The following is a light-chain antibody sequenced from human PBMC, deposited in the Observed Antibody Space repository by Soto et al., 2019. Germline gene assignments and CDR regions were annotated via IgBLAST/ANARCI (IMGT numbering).Light chain of an antibody. J-gene: IGKJ4*01. CDR1: QGISNY. V-gene: IGKV1-27*01. Sequence: DIQMTQSPSSLSASVGDRVIITCRASQGISNYLAWYQQKPGKVPKLLIYAASTLQSGVPSRVSGSGSGTDFTLTISSLQPEDVASYYCQNYNSAPFTFGGGTNVEIK. CDR3: QNYNSAPFT. CDR2: AAS.